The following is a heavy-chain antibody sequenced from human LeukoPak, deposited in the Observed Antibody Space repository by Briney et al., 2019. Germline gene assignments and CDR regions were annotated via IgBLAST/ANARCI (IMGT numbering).Heavy chain of an antibody. CDR3: ARDYDSSGLDAFDI. CDR1: GFTFSSYS. D-gene: IGHD3-22*01. CDR2: ISSSSSYI. V-gene: IGHV3-21*01. Sequence: GGSLRLSCAASGFTFSSYSMNWVRQAPGKGLEWVSSISSSSSYIYYADSVKGRFTISIDNAKNSLYLQMNSLRAEDTAVYYCARDYDSSGLDAFDIWGQGTMVTVSS. J-gene: IGHJ3*02.